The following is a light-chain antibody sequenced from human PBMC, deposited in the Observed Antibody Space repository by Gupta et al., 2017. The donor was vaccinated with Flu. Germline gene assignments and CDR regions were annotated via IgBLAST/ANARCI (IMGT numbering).Light chain of an antibody. Sequence: SYELTQPPSVSVPPGQTARITCSGDALPKKYAYWYQQKSGQAPVLIIYEDNKRPSGIPERFSGSSSGTMATLTINGAQVEDGGDYYCYSTDINGDGGFGGGTKVTVL. CDR2: EDN. CDR3: YSTDINGDGG. J-gene: IGLJ3*02. V-gene: IGLV3-10*01. CDR1: ALPKKY.